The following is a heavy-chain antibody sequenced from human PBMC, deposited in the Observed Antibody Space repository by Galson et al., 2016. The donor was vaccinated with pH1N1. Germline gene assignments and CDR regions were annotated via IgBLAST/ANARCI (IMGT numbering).Heavy chain of an antibody. V-gene: IGHV4-59*11. CDR2: IYYSGST. CDR3: ARPRRDGYNEDSYYFDY. J-gene: IGHJ4*02. D-gene: IGHD5-24*01. Sequence: LTCTVSGGSIRSHYWSWIRQPPGKGLEWIGYIYYSGSTNYNPSLKSRVTISVDTSKNQFSLKLTSVTAADTAVYYCARPRRDGYNEDSYYFDYWGQGTLVTVSS. CDR1: GGSIRSHY.